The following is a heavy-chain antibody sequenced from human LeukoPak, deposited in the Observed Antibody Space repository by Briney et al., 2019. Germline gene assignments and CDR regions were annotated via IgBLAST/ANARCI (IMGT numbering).Heavy chain of an antibody. V-gene: IGHV3-23*01. Sequence: PGGSLRLYCAASGFTFSSYAMSWVRQAPGKGLEWVSAISGSGGSTYYADSVKGRFTISRDNSKNTLYLRMNSLRAEDTAVYYCAKARVYCSSTSCRRNGMDVWGKGTTVTVSS. J-gene: IGHJ6*04. CDR2: ISGSGGST. CDR1: GFTFSSYA. D-gene: IGHD2-2*01. CDR3: AKARVYCSSTSCRRNGMDV.